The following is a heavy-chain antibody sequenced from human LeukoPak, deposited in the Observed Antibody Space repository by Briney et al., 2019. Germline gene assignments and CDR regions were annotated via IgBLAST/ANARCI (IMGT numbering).Heavy chain of an antibody. CDR1: GFTFSSYA. CDR2: ISYDGSNK. D-gene: IGHD1/OR15-1a*01. Sequence: GGSLRLSCAASGFTFSSYAMHWVRQAPGKGLEWVAVISYDGSNKYYADSVKGRFTISRDNSKNTLYLQMNSLRAEDTAMYYCAENSALEYWGQGTPVTVSS. J-gene: IGHJ4*02. V-gene: IGHV3-30-3*01. CDR3: AENSALEY.